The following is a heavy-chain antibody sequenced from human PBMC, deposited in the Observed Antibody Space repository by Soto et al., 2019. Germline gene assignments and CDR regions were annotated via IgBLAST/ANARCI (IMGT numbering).Heavy chain of an antibody. Sequence: GGSLRLSCAASGFTFSSYSMNWVRQAPGKGLEWVSYISSSSSTIYYEDYVKGRLTISRDNAKNSLYLKMNSLRAEDTAVYYCARAGSSWYSLFGPEKIWGQGTLVTVSS. CDR3: ARAGSSWYSLFGPEKI. J-gene: IGHJ4*02. V-gene: IGHV3-48*01. CDR2: ISSSSSTI. CDR1: GFTFSSYS. D-gene: IGHD6-13*01.